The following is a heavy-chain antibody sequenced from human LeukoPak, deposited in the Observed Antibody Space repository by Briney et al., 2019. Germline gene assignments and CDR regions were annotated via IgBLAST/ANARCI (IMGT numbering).Heavy chain of an antibody. CDR3: AKNYYGSGSDPHDAFDI. D-gene: IGHD3-10*01. J-gene: IGHJ3*02. V-gene: IGHV3-33*06. Sequence: GRSLRLSCAASGFTFSSYGMHWVRQAPGKGLEWVAVIWYDGSNKYYADSVKGRFTISRDNSKNTLYLQMNSLRAEDTAVYYCAKNYYGSGSDPHDAFDIWGQGTMVTVSP. CDR1: GFTFSSYG. CDR2: IWYDGSNK.